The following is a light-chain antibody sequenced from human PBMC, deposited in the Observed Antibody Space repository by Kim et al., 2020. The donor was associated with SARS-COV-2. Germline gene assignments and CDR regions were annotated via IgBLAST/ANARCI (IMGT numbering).Light chain of an antibody. Sequence: QSALTQPRSVSGSHGQSVTISCTGTSSDVGGYKYVSWYQQHPGKAPKLMIYDVSKRPSGVPDRFSGSKSGNTASLTISGLRAEDEADYYCCSYAGSYTYVFGTGTKVTVL. CDR1: SSDVGGYKY. J-gene: IGLJ1*01. CDR2: DVS. CDR3: CSYAGSYTYV. V-gene: IGLV2-11*01.